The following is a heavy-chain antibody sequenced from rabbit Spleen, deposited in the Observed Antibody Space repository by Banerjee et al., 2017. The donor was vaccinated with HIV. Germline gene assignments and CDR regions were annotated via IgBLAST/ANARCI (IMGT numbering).Heavy chain of an antibody. V-gene: IGHV1S45*01. Sequence: QEQLVESGGGLVQPEGSLTLTYTASGFSFSSSYYMCWVRQAPGKGLEWITCIYGGGIRGIGYASWAKGRFSISKTSSTTVTLQMTSLTAADTATYLCARSDNGGNTYDLWGQGTLVTVS. J-gene: IGHJ4*01. D-gene: IGHD8-1*01. CDR1: GFSFSSSYY. CDR2: IYGGGIRGI. CDR3: ARSDNGGNTYDL.